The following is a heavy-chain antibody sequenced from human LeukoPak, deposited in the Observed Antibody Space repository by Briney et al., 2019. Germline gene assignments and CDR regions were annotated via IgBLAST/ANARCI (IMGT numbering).Heavy chain of an antibody. D-gene: IGHD5-18*01. CDR1: GASITGYY. J-gene: IGHJ3*02. CDR3: ARSGYREGADALDI. Sequence: SETLSLTCSVSGASITGYYWSWIRQPAGKGLEWIGYIYYSGTTNYNPSLNSRVTISVDTSKNQLSLKLTSVTAADTAVYYCARSGYREGADALDIWGQGTMVSVSS. V-gene: IGHV4-59*01. CDR2: IYYSGTT.